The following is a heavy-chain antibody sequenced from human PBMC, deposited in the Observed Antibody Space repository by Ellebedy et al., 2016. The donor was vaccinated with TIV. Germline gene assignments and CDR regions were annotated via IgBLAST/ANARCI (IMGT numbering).Heavy chain of an antibody. CDR3: ARANTAMVRRNHMDV. CDR2: VWSDGSNK. V-gene: IGHV3-33*01. D-gene: IGHD5-18*01. Sequence: PGGSLRLSCAASGFTFNNYGIHWVRQAPGKGLEWVAVVWSDGSNKYYADSVKGRFTISRDNSKSTLYLQMDSLRAEDTAVYYCARANTAMVRRNHMDVWGQGTTVTVSS. CDR1: GFTFNNYG. J-gene: IGHJ6*02.